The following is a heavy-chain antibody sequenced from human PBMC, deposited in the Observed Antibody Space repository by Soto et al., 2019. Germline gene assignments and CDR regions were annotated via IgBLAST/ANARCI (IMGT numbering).Heavy chain of an antibody. CDR2: FDGSVGHT. J-gene: IGHJ4*02. CDR3: AKVRGGHDYDY. CDR1: GFSFSSYA. D-gene: IGHD5-12*01. V-gene: IGHV3-23*01. Sequence: GGSLRLSCAASGFSFSSYAVSWVRQAPGKGLEWVSVFDGSVGHTYYADSVKGRFTVSRDNSKNTLFLQMNSLRAEDTALYYCAKVRGGHDYDYWGQGTLVTVSS.